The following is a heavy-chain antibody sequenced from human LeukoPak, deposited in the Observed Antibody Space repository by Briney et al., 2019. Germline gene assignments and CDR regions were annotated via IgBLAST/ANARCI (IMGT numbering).Heavy chain of an antibody. Sequence: SETLSLTRTVSGVSISSYYWSWIRQPPGKGLGWIGYIYYSGSTNYNPSLTSRVTISVDTSKNQFSLKLSSVTAADTAVYFCARGGGPLQSFDYWGQGTLVTVSS. CDR1: GVSISSYY. J-gene: IGHJ4*02. V-gene: IGHV4-59*08. CDR2: IYYSGST. CDR3: ARGGGPLQSFDY. D-gene: IGHD4-11*01.